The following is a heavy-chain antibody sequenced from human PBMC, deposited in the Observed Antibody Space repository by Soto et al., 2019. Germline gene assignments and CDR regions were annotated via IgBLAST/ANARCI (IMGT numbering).Heavy chain of an antibody. D-gene: IGHD2-2*01. CDR2: ISAYNGNT. Sequence: ASVKVSCKASGYTFTSYGISWVRQAPGQGLEWMGWISAYNGNTNYAQKLQGRVTMTTDTSTSTAYMELRSVTAADTAIYYCARLDGVLAARGGTFKYYYGMDVWGQGTTVTVSS. J-gene: IGHJ6*02. CDR1: GYTFTSYG. V-gene: IGHV1-18*01. CDR3: ARLDGVLAARGGTFKYYYGMDV.